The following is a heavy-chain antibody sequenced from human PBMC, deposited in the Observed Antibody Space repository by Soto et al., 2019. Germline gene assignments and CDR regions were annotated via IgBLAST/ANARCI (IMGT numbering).Heavy chain of an antibody. CDR3: ARDDYGIYPY. D-gene: IGHD1-26*01. CDR1: GYAITAYY. V-gene: IGHV1-2*02. J-gene: IGHJ4*02. Sequence: GASVKVSCKASGYAITAYYIHWVRQAPGQGLEWMGWVDPRTGGAIYAQKFQDRVTMTRDTSISTVYMDLSGLRSDDTALYYCARDDYGIYPYWGQGTLVTSPQ. CDR2: VDPRTGGA.